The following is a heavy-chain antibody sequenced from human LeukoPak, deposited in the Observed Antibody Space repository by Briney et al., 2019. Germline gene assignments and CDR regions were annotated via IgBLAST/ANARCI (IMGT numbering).Heavy chain of an antibody. V-gene: IGHV3-49*04. CDR3: TRDAAVRGVIISLFFDY. Sequence: GGSLRLSCTASGFTFGDYAMSWVRQAPGKGLEWVGFIRSKAYGGTTEYAASVKGRFTISRDDSKGIAYLQMNSLKTEDTAVYYCTRDAAVRGVIISLFFDYWGQGTLVTVSS. J-gene: IGHJ4*02. D-gene: IGHD3-10*01. CDR2: IRSKAYGGTT. CDR1: GFTFGDYA.